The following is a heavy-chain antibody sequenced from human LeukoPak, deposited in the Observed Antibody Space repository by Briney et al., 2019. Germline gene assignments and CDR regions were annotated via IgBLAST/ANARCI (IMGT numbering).Heavy chain of an antibody. CDR3: AREATSSSGWYIDY. CDR1: GFTFSSYW. V-gene: IGHV3-74*01. J-gene: IGHJ4*02. D-gene: IGHD6-25*01. CDR2: IDTDGSFT. Sequence: GGSLRLSCAASGFTFSSYWMHWVRQAPGKGLVWVSRIDTDGSFTSYADSVRGRFTISRDNSKNTVSLQMNSLRAGDTAVYYCAREATSSSGWYIDYWGQGTLVAVSS.